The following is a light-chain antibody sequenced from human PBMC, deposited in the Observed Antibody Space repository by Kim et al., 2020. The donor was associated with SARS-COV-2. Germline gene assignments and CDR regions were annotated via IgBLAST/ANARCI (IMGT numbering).Light chain of an antibody. J-gene: IGKJ4*01. CDR1: QDITSY. CDR2: DAS. CDR3: QQHDNLPLT. V-gene: IGKV1-33*01. Sequence: DIQMTQSPSSLSASVGDTVTITCQASQDITSYLNWYQQKPGKAPKVLLYDASSLEIGVPSRFSGSGSGTDFTLTITNLQPEDVATYYCQQHDNLPLTFGGGTKVEIK.